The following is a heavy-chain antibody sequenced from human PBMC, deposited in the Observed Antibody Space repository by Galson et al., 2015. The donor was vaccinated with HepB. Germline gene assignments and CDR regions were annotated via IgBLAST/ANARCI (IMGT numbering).Heavy chain of an antibody. D-gene: IGHD3-10*01. CDR2: IYYSGST. Sequence: LSLTCTVSGGSISSYYWSWIRQPPGKGLEWIGYIYYSGSTNYNPSLKSRVTISVDTSKNQFSLKLSSVTAADTAVYYCARGGVLLWFGDAFDIWGQGTMVTVSS. J-gene: IGHJ3*02. V-gene: IGHV4-59*01. CDR1: GGSISSYY. CDR3: ARGGVLLWFGDAFDI.